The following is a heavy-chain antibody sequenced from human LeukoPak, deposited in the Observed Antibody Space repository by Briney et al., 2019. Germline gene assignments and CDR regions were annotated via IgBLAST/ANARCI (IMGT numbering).Heavy chain of an antibody. CDR3: ARTSDFDY. CDR1: GYTFTGYY. J-gene: IGHJ4*02. CDR2: INPKSGAT. V-gene: IGHV1-2*02. Sequence: ASVKVSCKASGYTFTGYYTHWVRQAPGQGLEWMGWINPKSGATNYTRKFQGRVTMTRDTSISTAYMELGRLTSDDTAVYYCARTSDFDYWGQGTLVTVSS.